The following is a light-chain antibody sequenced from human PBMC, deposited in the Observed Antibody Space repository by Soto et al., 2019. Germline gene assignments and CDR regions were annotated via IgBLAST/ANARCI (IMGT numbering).Light chain of an antibody. CDR3: SSYTTSSTLL. CDR1: SSDVGGLNF. CDR2: EVS. J-gene: IGLJ2*01. Sequence: QSALTQPASVSGSPGQSLTISCTGTSSDVGGLNFVSWYQHHPGKSPRLMIYEVSNRPSGISDRFSGSKSGNTASLTISGLQAEDEADYYCSSYTTSSTLLFGGGTKLTVL. V-gene: IGLV2-14*01.